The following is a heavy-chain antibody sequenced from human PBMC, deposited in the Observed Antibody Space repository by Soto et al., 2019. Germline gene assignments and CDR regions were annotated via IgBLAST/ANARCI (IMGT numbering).Heavy chain of an antibody. CDR3: AQDRGWGVVSPSHDY. D-gene: IGHD2-21*01. Sequence: EVQLLESGGGMVQPGGSLRLSCAASGFTFRNFVMSWVRQAPGKGLEWVSAFRATGGQTFYADSVKGRFTISRDNSKNMLYLQINSLRDEDTALYFCAQDRGWGVVSPSHDYWGQGTLVTVSS. J-gene: IGHJ4*02. CDR1: GFTFRNFV. V-gene: IGHV3-23*01. CDR2: FRATGGQT.